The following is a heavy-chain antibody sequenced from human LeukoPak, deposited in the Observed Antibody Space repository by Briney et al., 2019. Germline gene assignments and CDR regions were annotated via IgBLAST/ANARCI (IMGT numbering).Heavy chain of an antibody. CDR1: GFMFSSYG. J-gene: IGHJ4*02. CDR3: AKDQRDRGDYEVDY. V-gene: IGHV3-23*01. CDR2: IRGSGGST. Sequence: PGGSLRLSCAASGFMFSSYGMSWVRQAPGKGLEWVSTIRGSGGSTYYADSMKGRFTISRDNSRNTLYQQMNSLRAEDAAVYYCAKDQRDRGDYEVDYWGQGTLVTVSS. D-gene: IGHD4-17*01.